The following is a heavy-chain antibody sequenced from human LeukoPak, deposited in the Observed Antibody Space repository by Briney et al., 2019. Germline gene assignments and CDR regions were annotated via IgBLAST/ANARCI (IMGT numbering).Heavy chain of an antibody. CDR1: GYTFTDYY. CDR3: ATSRDRIAAAGRDEFDY. CDR2: INPNSGGT. D-gene: IGHD6-13*01. Sequence: ASVKVSCKASGYTFTDYYIHWVRQAPGQGLEWMGRINPNSGGTNYALKFQGRVTMTRDTSISTAYMELSRLSSDDTAVYYCATSRDRIAAAGRDEFDYWGQGTLVTVSS. V-gene: IGHV1-2*06. J-gene: IGHJ4*02.